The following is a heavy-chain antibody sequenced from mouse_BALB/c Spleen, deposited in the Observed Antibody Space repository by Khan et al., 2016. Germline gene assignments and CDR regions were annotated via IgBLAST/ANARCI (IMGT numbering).Heavy chain of an antibody. D-gene: IGHD2-3*01. CDR2: IWSDGST. J-gene: IGHJ4*01. V-gene: IGHV2-6*02. CDR1: GFSLTSYG. CDR3: ARRDDGGGAMDY. Sequence: QVQLKESGPGLVAPSQSLSITCTVSGFSLTSYGVHWVRQPPGKGLEWLVVIWSDGSTTYNSAHKSRLSISKDNSKSQVFLKMNSLQTDDTAMYYCARRDDGGGAMDYWGQGTSVTVSS.